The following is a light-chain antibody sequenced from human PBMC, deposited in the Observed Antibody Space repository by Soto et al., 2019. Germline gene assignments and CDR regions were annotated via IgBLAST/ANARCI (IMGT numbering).Light chain of an antibody. CDR3: CSYSHDTRSGTVV. J-gene: IGLJ2*01. V-gene: IGLV2-23*01. CDR2: EGT. Sequence: QSALTQPASVSGSPGQSITISCTGTSSDVGSYNLVSWYQQNPGKAPKLMIYEGTNRPSGVSDRFSVSKSGNTASMTISGLQAEDEADYYCCSYSHDTRSGTVVFGGGTQLTVL. CDR1: SSDVGSYNL.